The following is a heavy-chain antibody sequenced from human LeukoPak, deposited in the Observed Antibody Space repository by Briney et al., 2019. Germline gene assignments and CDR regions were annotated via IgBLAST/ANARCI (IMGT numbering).Heavy chain of an antibody. V-gene: IGHV3-15*01. Sequence: SGGSLRLSCAASGFTLGNAWMSWVRQAPGKGLEWVGRIKSKSDGGTSDYAAPVKGRFTISRDDSKNTLYLQMNSLKTEDTAVYYCTTVNYAAFDVWGQGTMVTVSS. CDR3: TTVNYAAFDV. D-gene: IGHD5-24*01. CDR1: GFTLGNAW. CDR2: IKSKSDGGTS. J-gene: IGHJ3*01.